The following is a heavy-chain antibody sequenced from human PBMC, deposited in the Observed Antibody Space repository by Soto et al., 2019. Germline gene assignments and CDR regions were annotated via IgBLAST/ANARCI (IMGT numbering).Heavy chain of an antibody. CDR2: ISGSGGST. D-gene: IGHD4-17*01. CDR3: AKDTYGDYPLWYFDY. Sequence: HPXGALRRSCAAPGXTLSSYSMSWVRQAPGKGMEWVSAISGSGGSTYYADSVKGRFTISRDNSKNTLYLQMNSMRAQDTAVYYCAKDTYGDYPLWYFDYWGQGTLFTVSS. J-gene: IGHJ4*02. CDR1: GXTLSSYS. V-gene: IGHV3-23*01.